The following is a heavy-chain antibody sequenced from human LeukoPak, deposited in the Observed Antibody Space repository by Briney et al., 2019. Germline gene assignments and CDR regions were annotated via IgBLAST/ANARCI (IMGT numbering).Heavy chain of an antibody. V-gene: IGHV4-34*01. CDR1: GGSFSGYY. D-gene: IGHD6-13*01. CDR3: ARDVAAAGISFDY. CDR2: INHSGST. Sequence: SETLSLTCAVYGGSFSGYYWSWIRQPPGKGLEWIGEINHSGSTNYNPSLKSRVTISVDTSKNQFSLKLSSVTAADTAVYYCARDVAAAGISFDYWGQGTLVTVSS. J-gene: IGHJ4*02.